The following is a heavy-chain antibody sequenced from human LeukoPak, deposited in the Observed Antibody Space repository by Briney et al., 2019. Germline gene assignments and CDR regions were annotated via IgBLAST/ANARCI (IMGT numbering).Heavy chain of an antibody. CDR3: ARQRQGSFDY. V-gene: IGHV3-48*02. Sequence: QTGGALRLSCAASGFTFSSYNVNWVRQAPGKGLEWISFISSSSSIYYADSVKGRFTISRDNAKNSLYLQMNSLRDEDTAVFYCARQRQGSFDYWGQGTLVTVSS. D-gene: IGHD2-15*01. J-gene: IGHJ4*02. CDR1: GFTFSSYN. CDR2: ISSSSSI.